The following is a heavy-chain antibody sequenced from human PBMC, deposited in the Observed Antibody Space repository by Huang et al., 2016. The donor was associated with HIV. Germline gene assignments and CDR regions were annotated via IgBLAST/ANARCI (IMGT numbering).Heavy chain of an antibody. J-gene: IGHJ4*02. CDR3: ARGIAAGDY. D-gene: IGHD6-25*01. V-gene: IGHV1-3*01. CDR2: IKAGNGNT. Sequence: QVQLVQSGAEVKKPGASVKVSCKASGYIFRSYDTHWVRQAPGQRLEWMGRIKAGNGNTKYSQRFQGRVTITRDTAANTAYVELSSLRSEGTGVYYCARGIAAGDYWGQGTLVTVSS. CDR1: GYIFRSYD.